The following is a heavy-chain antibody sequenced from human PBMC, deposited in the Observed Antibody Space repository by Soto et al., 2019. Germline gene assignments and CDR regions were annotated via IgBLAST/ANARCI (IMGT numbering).Heavy chain of an antibody. Sequence: PEKVSCKAAGYTFTSYYMHWVRPAPGQGLEWMGIINPSGGSTSYAQKFQGRVTMTRDTSTSTVYMELSSLRSEDTAVYYCARDSTPPAGRWGVYYSLYGSDVGG. D-gene: IGHD6-13*01. CDR2: INPSGGST. CDR3: ARDSTPPAGRWGVYYSLYGSDV. CDR1: GYTFTSYY. J-gene: IGHJ6*02. V-gene: IGHV1-46*01.